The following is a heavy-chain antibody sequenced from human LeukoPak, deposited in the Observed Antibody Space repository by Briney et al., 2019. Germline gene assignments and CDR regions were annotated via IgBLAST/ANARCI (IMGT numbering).Heavy chain of an antibody. CDR3: ARINHYGTY. V-gene: IGHV4-39*01. J-gene: IGHJ4*02. CDR1: GGSISSSSYY. CDR2: IYYSGTS. Sequence: PSETLSLTCTVSGGSISSSSYYWGWIRQPPGKGLEWIGSIYYSGTSYYNPSLKSRVTISVDTSKNQFSLKLSPVTAADTAVYYCARINHYGTYWGQGTLVTVSS. D-gene: IGHD3-16*01.